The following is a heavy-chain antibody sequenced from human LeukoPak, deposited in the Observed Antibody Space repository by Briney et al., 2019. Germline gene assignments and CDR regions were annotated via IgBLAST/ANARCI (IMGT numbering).Heavy chain of an antibody. CDR3: ARGAGYNYPYYFDY. J-gene: IGHJ4*02. V-gene: IGHV3-53*01. CDR2: IYGGGNI. Sequence: GGSLRLSCAASGFTVSSNYMNWVRQAPGKGLEWVSVIYGGGNIYYADSVKGRFTISRGNSKNTLYLQMNSLRAEDTAVYYCARGAGYNYPYYFDYWGQGTLVTVSS. CDR1: GFTVSSNY. D-gene: IGHD5-24*01.